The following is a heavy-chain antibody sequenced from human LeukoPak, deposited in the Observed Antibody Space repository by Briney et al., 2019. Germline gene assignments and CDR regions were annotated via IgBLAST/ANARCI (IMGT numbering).Heavy chain of an antibody. J-gene: IGHJ4*02. D-gene: IGHD5-18*01. CDR1: GGSISSGDYY. CDR3: ARVGGVQLWDYYFDY. V-gene: IGHV4-30-4*01. CDR2: IYYSGST. Sequence: SQTLSLTCTVSGGSISSGDYYWGWIRQPPGKGLEWIGYIYYSGSTYYNPSLKSRVTISVDTSKNQFSLKLSSVTAADTAVYYCARVGGVQLWDYYFDYWGQGTLVTVSS.